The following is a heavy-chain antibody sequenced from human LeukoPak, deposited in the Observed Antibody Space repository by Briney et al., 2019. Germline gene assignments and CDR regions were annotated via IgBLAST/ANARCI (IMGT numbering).Heavy chain of an antibody. J-gene: IGHJ6*02. V-gene: IGHV1-18*01. Sequence: GASVKVSCKASGYTFTSYGISWVRQAPGQGLEWMGWISAYNGNTNYAQKLQGRVTMTTDTSTSTAYMELRSLRSDDTAVYYCAREYYCSSTSCTYYYDYGMDVWGQGTTVTVSS. CDR2: ISAYNGNT. CDR1: GYTFTSYG. D-gene: IGHD2-2*01. CDR3: AREYYCSSTSCTYYYDYGMDV.